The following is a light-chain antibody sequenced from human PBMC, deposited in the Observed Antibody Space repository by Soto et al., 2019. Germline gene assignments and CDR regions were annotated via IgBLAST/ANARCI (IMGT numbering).Light chain of an antibody. CDR3: CSNAARNTLL. Sequence: QSALTQPRSVSGSPGQSVTISCTGASSDVGGYNSVSWYQQHPGKAPKIMIYDVSKRPSGVPDRFSGSKSANTASLTISGLQAEDEADYYCCSNAARNTLLFGGGTKLTVL. CDR2: DVS. J-gene: IGLJ2*01. V-gene: IGLV2-11*01. CDR1: SSDVGGYNS.